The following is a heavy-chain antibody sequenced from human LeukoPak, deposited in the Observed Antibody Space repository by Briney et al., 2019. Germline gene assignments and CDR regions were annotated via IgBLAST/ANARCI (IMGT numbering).Heavy chain of an antibody. CDR3: ARDSVPMIVVVIADPEYFQH. CDR1: GYTFTSYA. J-gene: IGHJ1*01. V-gene: IGHV7-4-1*02. CDR2: INTNTGNP. D-gene: IGHD3-22*01. Sequence: ASVKVSCKASGYTFTSYAMNWVRQAPGQGLEWMGWINTNTGNPTYAQGFTGRFVFSLDTSVSTAYPQISSLKAEDTAVYYCARDSVPMIVVVIADPEYFQHWGQGTLVTVSS.